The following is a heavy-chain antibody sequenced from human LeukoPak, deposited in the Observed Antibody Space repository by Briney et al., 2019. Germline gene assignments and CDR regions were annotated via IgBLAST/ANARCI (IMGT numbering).Heavy chain of an antibody. Sequence: KPSETLSLTCTVSGGSISSSSYYWGWIRQPPGKGLEWIGSIYYSGSTYYNPSLKSRVTISVDTSKNQFSLKLSSVTAADTAVYYCASYYYDSRARIQYFDYWGQGTLVTVSS. CDR2: IYYSGST. J-gene: IGHJ4*02. CDR3: ASYYYDSRARIQYFDY. D-gene: IGHD3-22*01. CDR1: GGSISSSSYY. V-gene: IGHV4-39*07.